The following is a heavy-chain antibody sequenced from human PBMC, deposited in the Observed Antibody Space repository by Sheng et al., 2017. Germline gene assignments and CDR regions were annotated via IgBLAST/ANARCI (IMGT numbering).Heavy chain of an antibody. CDR1: GFSFSGYA. CDR3: ARIYLNYFDY. CDR2: ISSSSSYI. J-gene: IGHJ4*02. V-gene: IGHV3-21*01. D-gene: IGHD1-26*01. Sequence: EVQLVESGGGLVKPGGSLRLSCAASGFSFSGYAMNWVRQAPGKGLEWVSSISSSSSYIDYADSVKGRFTISRDNAKNSLYLQMNSLRAEDTAVYYCARIYLNYFDYWGQGTPVTVSS.